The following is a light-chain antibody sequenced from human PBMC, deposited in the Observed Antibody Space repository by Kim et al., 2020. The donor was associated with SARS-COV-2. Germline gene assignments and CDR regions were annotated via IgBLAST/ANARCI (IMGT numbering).Light chain of an antibody. CDR2: DVS. J-gene: IGLJ1*01. CDR1: RSDVGGYHY. CDR3: SSYIISSTYV. V-gene: IGLV2-14*01. Sequence: QSALTQPASVSGSPGQSIIISCTGTRSDVGGYHYVSWYQQHPGKAPKLMIYDVSKRPSGVSNRCSVSKSGNTASLTISGPQAEDEADYYSSSYIISSTYVFGSGTKFTAL.